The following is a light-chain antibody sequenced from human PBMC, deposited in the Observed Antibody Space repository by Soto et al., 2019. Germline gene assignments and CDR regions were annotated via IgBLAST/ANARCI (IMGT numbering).Light chain of an antibody. V-gene: IGLV1-47*01. CDR1: SSNIGINY. CDR3: AAWDDTLSRVV. CDR2: RNN. Sequence: QSVLTQPTSASGTPGQRVTISCSGSSSNIGINYVYWYQQLPGTTPKLLIYRNNQRPSGVPERFSGSKSGTPASLAISGLRSEDEADYYCAAWDDTLSRVVFGGGTQLTVL. J-gene: IGLJ2*01.